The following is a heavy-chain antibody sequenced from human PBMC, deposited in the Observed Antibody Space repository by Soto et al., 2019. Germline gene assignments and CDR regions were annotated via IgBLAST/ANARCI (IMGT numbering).Heavy chain of an antibody. Sequence: GGSLRLSCAASGFTFSSYAMSWVRQAPGKGLEWVSAISGSGGSTYCADSVKGRFTISRDNSKNTLYLQMNSLRAEDTAVYYCASKPVPAAMLWYFDYWGQGTLVTVSS. V-gene: IGHV3-23*01. J-gene: IGHJ4*02. CDR3: ASKPVPAAMLWYFDY. D-gene: IGHD2-2*01. CDR2: ISGSGGST. CDR1: GFTFSSYA.